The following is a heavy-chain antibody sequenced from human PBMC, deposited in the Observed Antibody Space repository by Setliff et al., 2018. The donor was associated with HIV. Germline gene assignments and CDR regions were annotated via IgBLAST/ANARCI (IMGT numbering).Heavy chain of an antibody. V-gene: IGHV4-39*01. Sequence: SETLSLTCTVSAGSIRSSTYYWAWIRQPPGKGLEWIGTIYYSGSTYYNPSLKSRATISVDPSKKQVSLNLTSLTAADTAVYYCAVTTMSHDLWGPGTLVTVSS. CDR1: AGSIRSSTYY. CDR2: IYYSGST. D-gene: IGHD1-1*01. J-gene: IGHJ5*02. CDR3: AVTTMSHDL.